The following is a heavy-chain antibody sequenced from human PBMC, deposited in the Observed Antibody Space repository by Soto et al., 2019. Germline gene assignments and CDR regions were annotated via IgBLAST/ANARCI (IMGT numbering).Heavy chain of an antibody. Sequence: QVQLVQSGAEVKKPGASVKVSCKASGYTFTGYYMHWVRQAPGQGLEWMGWINPNSGGTNYAQKFQGWVTMTRDTAIRTDYKELGRPGAGDTGVYFWARDLRGAGIGGGDYYGMDVWGQGTTVTVSS. CDR2: INPNSGGT. D-gene: IGHD6-19*01. V-gene: IGHV1-2*04. J-gene: IGHJ6*02. CDR3: ARDLRGAGIGGGDYYGMDV. CDR1: GYTFTGYY.